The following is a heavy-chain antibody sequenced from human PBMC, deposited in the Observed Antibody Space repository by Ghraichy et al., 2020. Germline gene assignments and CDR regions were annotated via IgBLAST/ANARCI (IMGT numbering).Heavy chain of an antibody. CDR3: ARVVSHYYGSGSHPYDY. J-gene: IGHJ4*02. CDR1: GFTFSSYN. Sequence: GGSLRLSCAASGFTFSSYNMNWVRQAPGKGLEWVSYISSSRTNMYYADSVKGRFTISRDNAKSSLFLQMNSLKVEDTAVYYCARVVSHYYGSGSHPYDYWGQGTLVTVSS. D-gene: IGHD3-10*01. V-gene: IGHV3-48*01. CDR2: ISSSRTNM.